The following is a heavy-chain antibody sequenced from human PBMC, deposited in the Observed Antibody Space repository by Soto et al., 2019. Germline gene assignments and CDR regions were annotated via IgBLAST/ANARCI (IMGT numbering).Heavy chain of an antibody. CDR1: GGSISLYY. CDR2: IYYSVST. J-gene: IGHJ6*02. Sequence: SETLSLTCTVSGGSISLYYWSWVRQPPGKGLEWIGYIYYSVSTSYNPSLKSRVTISVDTSKNQFSLKLSSVTAADTAVYYCASGIAAAGTYGMDVWGQGTTVTV. V-gene: IGHV4-59*01. D-gene: IGHD6-13*01. CDR3: ASGIAAAGTYGMDV.